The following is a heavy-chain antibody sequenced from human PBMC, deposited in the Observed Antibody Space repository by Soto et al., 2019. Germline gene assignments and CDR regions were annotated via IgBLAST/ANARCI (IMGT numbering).Heavy chain of an antibody. CDR3: ARGRYSSGWFDF. D-gene: IGHD6-19*01. CDR2: INHSGST. J-gene: IGHJ4*02. Sequence: SETLSLTCAVYGGSFSGYYLSWIRQPPGKGLEWIGEINHSGSTNYNPPLKSRVTISVDTSKNQFSLKLSSVTAADTAVYYCARGRYSSGWFDFWGLGTRVTVYS. CDR1: GGSFSGYY. V-gene: IGHV4-34*01.